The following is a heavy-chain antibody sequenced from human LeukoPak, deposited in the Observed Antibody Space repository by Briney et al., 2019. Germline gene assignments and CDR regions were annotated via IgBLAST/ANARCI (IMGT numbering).Heavy chain of an antibody. V-gene: IGHV1-18*01. J-gene: IGHJ4*02. CDR1: GYTFNSYG. Sequence: ASVKVSCKASGYTFNSYGISWVRQAPGQGLEWMGWISAYNGNTNYAQKVQGRVTMTTDTSTSTAYMELRRLRSDDTAAYYCARGDIGAIGSSGWYGFDYWGQGTLVTVSS. CDR3: ARGDIGAIGSSGWYGFDY. D-gene: IGHD6-19*01. CDR2: ISAYNGNT.